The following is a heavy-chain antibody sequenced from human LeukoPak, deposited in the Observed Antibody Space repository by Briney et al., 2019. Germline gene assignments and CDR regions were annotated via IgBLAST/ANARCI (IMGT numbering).Heavy chain of an antibody. CDR2: MYYDGSNQ. J-gene: IGHJ4*02. D-gene: IGHD1-26*01. Sequence: PGGSLRLSCAASGFTFSSYGMHWVRQAPGKGLEWVAVMYYDGSNQYYADSVKGRFTVSRDNAKNTLYLQMDSLRAEDTAIYYCATDRNSGKYYDYWGQGTLVTVSS. CDR3: ATDRNSGKYYDY. V-gene: IGHV3-33*08. CDR1: GFTFSSYG.